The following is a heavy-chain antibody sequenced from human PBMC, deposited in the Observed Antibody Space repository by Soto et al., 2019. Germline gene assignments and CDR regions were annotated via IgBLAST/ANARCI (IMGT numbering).Heavy chain of an antibody. CDR3: AGGTIFGVHYYYGMDV. Sequence: SVKFSCKASGGTFSSYSISWMLQAPGQGLEWMGGIIPIFGTANYAQKFQGRVTITADESTSTDYMEMSRLRSEEKAVYYCAGGTIFGVHYYYGMDVWGQGTTVTVS. V-gene: IGHV1-69*13. CDR2: IIPIFGTA. D-gene: IGHD3-3*01. CDR1: GGTFSSYS. J-gene: IGHJ6*02.